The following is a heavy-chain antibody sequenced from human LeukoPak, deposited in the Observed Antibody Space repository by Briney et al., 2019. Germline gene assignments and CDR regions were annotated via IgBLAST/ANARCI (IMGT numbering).Heavy chain of an antibody. CDR3: ASGTHYDSSGYYYSGYYFDY. J-gene: IGHJ4*02. CDR1: GGTFSSYA. Sequence: GASVKVSCKASGGTFSSYAISWVRQAPGQGLEWMGGIIPIFGTANYAQKFQGRVTITADESTSTAYMELSSLRSEDTAVYYCASGTHYDSSGYYYSGYYFDYWGQGTLVTVSS. V-gene: IGHV1-69*13. CDR2: IIPIFGTA. D-gene: IGHD3-22*01.